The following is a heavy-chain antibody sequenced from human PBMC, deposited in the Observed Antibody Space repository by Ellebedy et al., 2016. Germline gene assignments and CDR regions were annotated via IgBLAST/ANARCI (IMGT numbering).Heavy chain of an antibody. D-gene: IGHD7-27*01. CDR3: ARDRNWGYFDY. CDR1: GFTFSSYG. V-gene: IGHV3-33*01. CDR2: IWDDGSNK. Sequence: GESLKISCAASGFTFSSYGMHWVRQAPGKGLEWVAVIWDDGSNKYYAGSVKGRFTISRDNSKNTLYLQMNSLRAEDTAVYYCARDRNWGYFDYWGQGTLVTVSS. J-gene: IGHJ4*02.